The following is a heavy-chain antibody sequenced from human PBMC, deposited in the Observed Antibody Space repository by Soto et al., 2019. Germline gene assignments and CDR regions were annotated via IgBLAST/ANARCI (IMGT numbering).Heavy chain of an antibody. J-gene: IGHJ4*02. V-gene: IGHV3-30*04. CDR1: GFSFTTYP. CDR2: ISYDGKNK. CDR3: ARGGNRPRWYYFDY. Sequence: QVQLVESGGGVVQPGRSLRLSCVASGFSFTTYPMHWVRQAPGRGLEWVAVISYDGKNKYYGVSVKGRFTISRDNSKNTQYLEMNNLRGEDTAVFYCARGGNRPRWYYFDYWGQGVLVTDSS. D-gene: IGHD1-20*01.